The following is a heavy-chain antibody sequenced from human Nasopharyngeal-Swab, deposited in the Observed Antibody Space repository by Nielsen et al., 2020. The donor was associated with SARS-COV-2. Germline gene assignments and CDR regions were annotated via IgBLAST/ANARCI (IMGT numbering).Heavy chain of an antibody. Sequence: SETLSLTCTVSGGSISSYYWSWIRQPAGKGLEWIGRIYTSGSTNYNPSLKSRVTMSVDTSKNQFSLKLSSVTAADTAVYYCASGISVAVAGTRNDYWGQGTLVTVSS. CDR2: IYTSGST. V-gene: IGHV4-4*07. D-gene: IGHD6-19*01. CDR3: ASGISVAVAGTRNDY. CDR1: GGSISSYY. J-gene: IGHJ4*02.